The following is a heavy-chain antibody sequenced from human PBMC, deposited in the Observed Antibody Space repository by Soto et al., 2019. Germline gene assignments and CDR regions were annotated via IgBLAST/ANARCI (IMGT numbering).Heavy chain of an antibody. CDR2: ISGCGGNT. D-gene: IGHD3-3*01. CDR3: AKAPTYDFWSGFYEDYYYGLDV. Sequence: GGSLRLSCAASGFSFSKYALTWVRQAPGKGLESVSTISGCGGNTDYADPVKGRLPIPRDNSKNTLFLQMNSLRTGGRAESYCAKAPTYDFWSGFYEDYYYGLDVWGQGTAVRVSS. CDR1: GFSFSKYA. J-gene: IGHJ6*02. V-gene: IGHV3-23*01.